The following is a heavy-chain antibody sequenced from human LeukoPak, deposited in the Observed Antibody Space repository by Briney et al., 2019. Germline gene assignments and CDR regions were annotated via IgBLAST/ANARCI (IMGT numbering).Heavy chain of an antibody. V-gene: IGHV5-10-1*01. CDR2: IDPRASYT. D-gene: IGHD3-22*01. J-gene: IGHJ4*02. Sequence: ESLKISCKGSGYSFTSYWITWVRQVPGKGLEWMGRIDPRASYTNHYSPSFQGHVTISADKSISTAYLQWSSLKASDTAIYYCARLFTYYDTSGYYYWGQGTLVTVSS. CDR3: ARLFTYYDTSGYYY. CDR1: GYSFTSYW.